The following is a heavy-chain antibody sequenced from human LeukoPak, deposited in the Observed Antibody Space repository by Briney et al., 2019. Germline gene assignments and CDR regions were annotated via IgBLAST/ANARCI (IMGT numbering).Heavy chain of an antibody. V-gene: IGHV1-46*01. CDR2: INPSGGST. J-gene: IGHJ6*02. CDR1: GYTFTSYY. CDR3: ARDKRTGTYYYGMDV. Sequence: ASVNVSCTASGYTFTSYYMHWVRQAPGQGLEWMGIINPSGGSTSYAQKFRGRVTMTRDTSTSTVYMELSSPRSEDTAVYYCARDKRTGTYYYGMDVWGQGTTVTVSS. D-gene: IGHD1-1*01.